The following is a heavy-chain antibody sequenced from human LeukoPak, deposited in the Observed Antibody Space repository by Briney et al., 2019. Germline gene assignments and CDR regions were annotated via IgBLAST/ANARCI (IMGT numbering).Heavy chain of an antibody. J-gene: IGHJ4*02. Sequence: SETLSLTCTVSGGSISTYYWSWIRQPPGKGLEWIGYIYYSGSTYYNPSLKSRVTISVDTSKNQFSLKLSSVTAADAAVYYCARDLDGKGNWGQGTLVTVSS. V-gene: IGHV4-30-4*08. CDR1: GGSISTYY. CDR3: ARDLDGKGN. D-gene: IGHD3-9*01. CDR2: IYYSGST.